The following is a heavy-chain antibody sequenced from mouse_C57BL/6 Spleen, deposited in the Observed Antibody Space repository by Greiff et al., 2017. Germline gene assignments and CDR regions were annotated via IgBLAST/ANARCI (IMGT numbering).Heavy chain of an antibody. CDR1: GYAFSSYW. J-gene: IGHJ3*01. CDR3: ARWGGFAY. CDR2: IYPGDGDT. V-gene: IGHV1-82*01. Sequence: VQLQQSGPELVKPGASVQISCKASGYAFSSYWMNWVKQRPGKGREWIGRIYPGDGDTNYNGKFKGKATLTADKSSSTAYMQLSSLTSEDSAVYFCARWGGFAYWGQGTLVTVSA.